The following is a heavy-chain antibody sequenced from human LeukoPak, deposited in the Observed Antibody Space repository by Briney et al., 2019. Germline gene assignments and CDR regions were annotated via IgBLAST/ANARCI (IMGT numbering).Heavy chain of an antibody. CDR2: ISYDGSNK. V-gene: IGHV3-30*18. D-gene: IGHD5-12*01. J-gene: IGHJ4*02. CDR3: AKGYSGYDRLGIENY. Sequence: GGSLRLSCAASGFTFSSYGMHWVRQAPGKGLEWVAVISYDGSNKYYADSVKGRFTISRDNSKNTLYLQMNSLRPEDTAVYYCAKGYSGYDRLGIENYWGQGTLVTVSS. CDR1: GFTFSSYG.